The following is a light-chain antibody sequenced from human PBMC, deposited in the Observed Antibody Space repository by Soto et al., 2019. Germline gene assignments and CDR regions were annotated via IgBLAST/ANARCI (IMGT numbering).Light chain of an antibody. V-gene: IGLV2-8*01. Sequence: QSALTQPPSASGSPGQSVTISCTGTSSDVGGYNYVSWYQQHPGTAPKLMIYEVSKRPSGVPDRFSGSKSGNTASLTGSGLQAEDEADYYGSSYAGSNNLVFGGGTKLTVL. J-gene: IGLJ2*01. CDR2: EVS. CDR1: SSDVGGYNY. CDR3: SSYAGSNNLV.